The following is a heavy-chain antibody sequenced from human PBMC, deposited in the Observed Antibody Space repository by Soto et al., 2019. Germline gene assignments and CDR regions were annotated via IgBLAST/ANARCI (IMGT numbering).Heavy chain of an antibody. J-gene: IGHJ4*02. CDR1: GFTFDDDS. Sequence: EVHLVVSGGLVVLPGGSLRLSCSASGFTFDDDSMHWVRQPPGQSLECVSLITWDGGSTFYDDSVKGRFTISRENSKNSLVLQMNSLTTEDTALYYCAKDKNRVFDYWGQGTLVTVSS. V-gene: IGHV3-43*01. CDR3: AKDKNRVFDY. CDR2: ITWDGGST.